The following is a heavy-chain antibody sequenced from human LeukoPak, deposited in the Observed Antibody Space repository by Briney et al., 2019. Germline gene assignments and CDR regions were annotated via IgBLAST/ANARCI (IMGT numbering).Heavy chain of an antibody. Sequence: PSETLSLTCTVSGGSISSSYWSWIRQPPGKGLEWIGYIYYSGSTNYNSSLKSRVTISVDTSKNQFSLKLSSVTAADTAVYYCARHRYVWGSYRLDYWGQGTLVTGSS. CDR2: IYYSGST. CDR3: ARHRYVWGSYRLDY. V-gene: IGHV4-59*08. J-gene: IGHJ4*02. D-gene: IGHD3-16*02. CDR1: GGSISSSY.